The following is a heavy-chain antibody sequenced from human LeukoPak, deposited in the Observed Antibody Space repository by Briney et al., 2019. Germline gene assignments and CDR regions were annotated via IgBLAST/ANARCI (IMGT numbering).Heavy chain of an antibody. Sequence: GRSLRLSCAASGFTFSYYVMHWVRQAPGKGLEWVAVLWFGGSEKYYADSVKGRFTISRDNSKNTLYLQMNSLRAEDTAVYYCAKKKSPAYSSESDYWGQGTLVTVSS. CDR2: LWFGGSEK. D-gene: IGHD4-11*01. CDR3: AKKKSPAYSSESDY. V-gene: IGHV3-33*06. CDR1: GFTFSYYV. J-gene: IGHJ4*02.